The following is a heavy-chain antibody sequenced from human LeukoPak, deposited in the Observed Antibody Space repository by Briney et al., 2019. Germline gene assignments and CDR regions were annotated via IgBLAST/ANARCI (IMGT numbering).Heavy chain of an antibody. CDR2: INHSGST. D-gene: IGHD5-18*01. CDR3: ARGTLLDTAMVIARFYFDY. J-gene: IGHJ4*02. V-gene: IGHV4-34*01. CDR1: GGSFSGYY. Sequence: SETLSLTCAVYGGSFSGYYWSWIRQPPGKGLEWIGEINHSGSTNYNPSLKSRVTISVDTSKNQFSLKLSSVTAADTAVYYCARGTLLDTAMVIARFYFDYWGQGTLVTVSS.